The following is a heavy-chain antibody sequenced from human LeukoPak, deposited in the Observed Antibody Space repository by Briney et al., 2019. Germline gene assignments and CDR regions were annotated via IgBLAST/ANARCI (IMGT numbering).Heavy chain of an antibody. J-gene: IGHJ4*02. D-gene: IGHD3-10*01. CDR1: GFTFTSSA. Sequence: SVNVSCKSSGFTFTSSAMEWVRQARGQRLEWIGWIFVGSGNTNYAQKFQERVTITRDMSTSTAYMELGSLRSEDTAVYSCAAGVSSGSFLPVWWGQGTLVTVSS. CDR2: IFVGSGNT. V-gene: IGHV1-58*02. CDR3: AAGVSSGSFLPVW.